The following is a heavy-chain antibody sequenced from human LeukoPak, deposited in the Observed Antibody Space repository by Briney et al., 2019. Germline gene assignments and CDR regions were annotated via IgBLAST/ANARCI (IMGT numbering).Heavy chain of an antibody. V-gene: IGHV3-23*01. CDR2: ISDSGGRT. CDR3: AKCRNYGDYVDY. CDR1: GFTFSSYA. D-gene: IGHD4-17*01. J-gene: IGHJ4*02. Sequence: PGGSLRLSCAGSGFTFSSYAMSWVRQAPGKGLEWVAGISDSGGRTNYADSVKGRFTISRDNPKNTLYLQMNSLRADDTAVYYCAKCRNYGDYVDYWGQGTLVTVSS.